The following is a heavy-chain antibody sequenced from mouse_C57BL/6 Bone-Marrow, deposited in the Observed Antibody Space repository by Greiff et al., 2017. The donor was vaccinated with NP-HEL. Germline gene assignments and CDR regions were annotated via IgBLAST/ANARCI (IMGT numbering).Heavy chain of an antibody. CDR1: GFSLTSYG. CDR3: ARKGNRDYDSVAY. D-gene: IGHD2-4*01. V-gene: IGHV2-2*01. J-gene: IGHJ3*01. Sequence: QVQLQQSGPGLVQPSQSLSITCTVSGFSLTSYGVHWVRQSPGKGLEWLGVIWSGGSTDYNAAFISRLSISKDNSKSQVFFKMNSLQADDTAIYYCARKGNRDYDSVAYWGQGTLVTVSA. CDR2: IWSGGST.